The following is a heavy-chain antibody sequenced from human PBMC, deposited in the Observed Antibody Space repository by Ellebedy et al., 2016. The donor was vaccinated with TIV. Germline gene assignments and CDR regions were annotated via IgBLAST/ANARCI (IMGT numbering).Heavy chain of an antibody. CDR1: AFTSDTYW. D-gene: IGHD6-19*01. CDR2: INRDGSDK. J-gene: IGHJ4*02. Sequence: GESLKISXAASAFTSDTYWMSWVRQAPGKGLEWVANINRDGSDKNYVDSVKGRFTISRDNAKKSLYLQMTSLRDEDTAVYYCAASSGWSGEGGSWGQGTLVTVSS. V-gene: IGHV3-7*03. CDR3: AASSGWSGEGGS.